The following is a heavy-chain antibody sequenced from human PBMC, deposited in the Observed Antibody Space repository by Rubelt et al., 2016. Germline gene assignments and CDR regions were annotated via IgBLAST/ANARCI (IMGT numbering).Heavy chain of an antibody. CDR2: INSDGSST. J-gene: IGHJ4*02. V-gene: IGHV3-74*02. CDR3: AKNANHMTTVTTLGY. CDR1: GFTFSSYW. D-gene: IGHD4-17*01. Sequence: VQLVESGGGVVQPGRSLRLSCAASGFTFSSYWMHWVRQAPGKGLVWVSRINSDGSSTSYADSVKGRFTISRDNSKNTLYLQMNSLRAEDTAVYYCAKNANHMTTVTTLGYWGQGTLATVSS.